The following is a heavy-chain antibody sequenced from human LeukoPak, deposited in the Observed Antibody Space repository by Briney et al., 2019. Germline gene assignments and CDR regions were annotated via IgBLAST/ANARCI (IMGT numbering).Heavy chain of an antibody. J-gene: IGHJ5*02. D-gene: IGHD3-3*01. V-gene: IGHV3-21*01. CDR3: ARGDFWSGNWFDP. CDR2: ISSSSSYI. CDR1: GFTFSSYS. Sequence: GGSLRLSCAGSGFTFSSYSMNWVRQAPGKGLEWVSSISSSSSYIYYADSVKGRFTISRDNAKNSLYLQMNSLRAEDTAVYYCARGDFWSGNWFDPWGQGTLVTVSS.